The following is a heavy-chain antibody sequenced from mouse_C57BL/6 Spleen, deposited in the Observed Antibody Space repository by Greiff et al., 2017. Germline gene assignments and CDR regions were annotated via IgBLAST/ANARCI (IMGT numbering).Heavy chain of an antibody. V-gene: IGHV5-4*03. CDR3: ASNYYGSSFYFDY. CDR1: GFTFSSYA. CDR2: ISDGGSYT. J-gene: IGHJ2*01. Sequence: EVMLVESGGGLVKPGGSLKLSCAASGFTFSSYAMSWVRQTPEKRLEWVATISDGGSYTYYPDNVKGRFTISRDNAKNNRYLQMSHLKSEDTAMYYCASNYYGSSFYFDYWGQGTTLTVSS. D-gene: IGHD1-1*01.